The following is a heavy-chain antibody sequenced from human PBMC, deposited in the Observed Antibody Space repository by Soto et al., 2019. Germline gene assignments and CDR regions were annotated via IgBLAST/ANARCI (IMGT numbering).Heavy chain of an antibody. CDR2: IWYDGSNK. D-gene: IGHD3-10*01. Sequence: PGGSLSLSCAASEFTFSTYAMSWVRQAPGKGLEWVAVIWYDGSNKYYADSVKGRFTISRDNSKNTLYLQMNSLRAEDTAVYYCARSMVRGVDTVYYYYYGMDVWGQGTTVTVSS. J-gene: IGHJ6*02. CDR3: ARSMVRGVDTVYYYYYGMDV. CDR1: EFTFSTYA. V-gene: IGHV3-33*08.